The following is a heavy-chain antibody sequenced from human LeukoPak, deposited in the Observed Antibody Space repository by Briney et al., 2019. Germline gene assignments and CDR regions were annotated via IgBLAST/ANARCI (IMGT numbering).Heavy chain of an antibody. Sequence: GGSLRLSCAVSRFTFSHHEMNWVRQAPGKGLEWISYISRSGSIIYYADSVKGRFTISRDNAKNSVYLQMNSLRAEDTAVYYCAREVIWFGELSPIHSYMDVWGKGTTVTISS. J-gene: IGHJ6*03. CDR3: AREVIWFGELSPIHSYMDV. CDR1: RFTFSHHE. V-gene: IGHV3-48*03. CDR2: ISRSGSII. D-gene: IGHD3-10*01.